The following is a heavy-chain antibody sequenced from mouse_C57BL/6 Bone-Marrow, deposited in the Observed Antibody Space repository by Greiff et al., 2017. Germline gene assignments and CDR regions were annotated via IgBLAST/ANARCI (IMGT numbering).Heavy chain of an antibody. V-gene: IGHV3-6*01. D-gene: IGHD1-1*01. J-gene: IGHJ4*01. CDR2: ISYDGSN. Sequence: EESGPGLVKPSQSLSLTCSVTGYSITSGYYWNWIRQFPGNKLEWMGYISYDGSNNYNPSLKNRISITRDTSKNQFFLKLNSVTTEDTATYYCARAFYYYGSSLAMDYWGQGTSVTVSS. CDR1: GYSITSGYY. CDR3: ARAFYYYGSSLAMDY.